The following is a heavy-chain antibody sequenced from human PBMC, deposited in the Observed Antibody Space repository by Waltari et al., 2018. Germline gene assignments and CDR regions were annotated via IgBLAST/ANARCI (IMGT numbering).Heavy chain of an antibody. CDR1: GFTFSNYG. CDR2: IKTDGSTT. CDR3: ARDLDWVLLDH. V-gene: IGHV3-74*01. D-gene: IGHD3-9*01. Sequence: EVQLVESGGGLVQPGGSLRVSCAASGFTFSNYGMHWVRQTPGKGLVWVSRIKTDGSTTAYADAVKGRFTVSRDNAKNTLYLQMHSLRADDTAVYFCARDLDWVLLDHWGQGSLVTVSS. J-gene: IGHJ4*02.